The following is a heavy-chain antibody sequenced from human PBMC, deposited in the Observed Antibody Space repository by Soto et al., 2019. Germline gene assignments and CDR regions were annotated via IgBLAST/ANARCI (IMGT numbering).Heavy chain of an antibody. CDR3: AKALTMASPNWFDP. J-gene: IGHJ5*02. Sequence: QLVQSGAEVKKPGSSVKVSCKASGGPFSTYAISWVRQAPGQGLEWMGGIIPIFGTANYAQRFLGRVTISADDSTSTAYMGLRSLTSDDTAVYYCAKALTMASPNWFDPWGKGTQVTVSS. V-gene: IGHV1-69*01. D-gene: IGHD3-10*01. CDR2: IIPIFGTA. CDR1: GGPFSTYA.